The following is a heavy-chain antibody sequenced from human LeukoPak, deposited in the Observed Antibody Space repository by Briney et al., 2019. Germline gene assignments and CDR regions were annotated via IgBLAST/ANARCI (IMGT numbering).Heavy chain of an antibody. Sequence: SQTLSLTCTVSGGSISSGGYYWSWIRQHPGKGLEWIGYIYYSGSTYYNPSLKSRVTISVDTSKNQFSLKLSSVTAADTAVYYCASRYGYNEIDYWGQGTLVTVSS. V-gene: IGHV4-31*03. CDR2: IYYSGST. D-gene: IGHD5-24*01. J-gene: IGHJ4*02. CDR3: ASRYGYNEIDY. CDR1: GGSISSGGYY.